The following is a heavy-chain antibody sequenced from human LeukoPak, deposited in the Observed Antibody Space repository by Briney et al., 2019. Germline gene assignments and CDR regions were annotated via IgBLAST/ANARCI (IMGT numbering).Heavy chain of an antibody. CDR3: ARDLYINYDGWFDP. CDR1: GGTFSSYA. D-gene: IGHD4-11*01. CDR2: IIPIFGTA. Sequence: SVKVSCKASGGTFSSYAISWVRQAPGQGLEWMGGIIPIFGTANYAQKFQGRVTMTRDTSISTAYMELSRLRSDDTAVYYCARDLYINYDGWFDPWGQGTLVTVSS. J-gene: IGHJ5*02. V-gene: IGHV1-69*05.